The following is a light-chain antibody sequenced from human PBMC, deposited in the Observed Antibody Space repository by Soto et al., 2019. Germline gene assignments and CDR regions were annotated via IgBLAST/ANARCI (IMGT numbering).Light chain of an antibody. CDR3: QQYKAYPHT. Sequence: DIPMTQSPSALSASIGDRVTITCRASQGINNYLAWFQQQPGKAPKSLISAASTLQSGVPSRFSGCGSGTDFTLTISSLQPEDFATYYFQQYKAYPHTFGQGTKLQI. V-gene: IGKV1-16*01. CDR2: AAS. J-gene: IGKJ2*01. CDR1: QGINNY.